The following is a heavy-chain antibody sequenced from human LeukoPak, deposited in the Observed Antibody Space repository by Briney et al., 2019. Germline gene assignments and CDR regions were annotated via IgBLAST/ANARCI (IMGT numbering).Heavy chain of an antibody. CDR3: ARDWDY. CDR2: MNTTGST. J-gene: IGHJ4*02. CDR1: GASINSYY. Sequence: PSETLSLTCTVSGASINSYYWSWIRQPAGKGLEWIGHMNTTGSTKYNPSLKSRVTISVDTSNNQFSLKLSSVTAADTAVYYCARDWDYWGQGTLVTVSS. V-gene: IGHV4-4*07.